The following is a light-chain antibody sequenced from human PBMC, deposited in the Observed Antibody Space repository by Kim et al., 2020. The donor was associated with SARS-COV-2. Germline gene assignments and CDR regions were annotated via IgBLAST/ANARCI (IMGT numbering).Light chain of an antibody. CDR2: AAS. J-gene: IGKJ5*01. Sequence: SASVGDRVTITCRASQGINNYLARYQQKPGKIPTLLIYAASTLQSGVPSRFSGSGSGTDFTLTINSLQPEDVATYYCQKYNSVLTFGQGTRLEIK. V-gene: IGKV1-27*01. CDR1: QGINNY. CDR3: QKYNSVLT.